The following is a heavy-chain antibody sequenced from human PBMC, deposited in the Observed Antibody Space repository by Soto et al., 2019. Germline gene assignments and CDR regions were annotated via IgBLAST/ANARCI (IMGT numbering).Heavy chain of an antibody. CDR1: GFIFSRYG. D-gene: IGHD2-21*02. CDR3: ARDLPLYCRGDCNFDF. Sequence: PGGSLRLSCVGSGFIFSRYGMHWFRQAPGKGLEWVTGISYDGGERFYADSVKGRFTISRDNSKNRLDLQMSSLRPEDTAVYYCARDLPLYCRGDCNFDFWGQGTLVTSP. J-gene: IGHJ4*02. CDR2: ISYDGGER. V-gene: IGHV3-30*03.